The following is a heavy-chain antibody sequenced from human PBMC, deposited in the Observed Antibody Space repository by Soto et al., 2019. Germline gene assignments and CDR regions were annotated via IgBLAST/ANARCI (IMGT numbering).Heavy chain of an antibody. D-gene: IGHD2-2*01. J-gene: IGHJ6*02. CDR2: IWYDGSNK. CDR1: GFTFSSYG. CDR3: ARVRTCSSTSCRGDYYGMDV. V-gene: IGHV3-33*01. Sequence: GGSLRLSCAASGFTFSSYGMHWVRQAPGKGLEWVAVIWYDGSNKYYADSVKGRFTISRDNSKNTLYLQMNSLRAEDTAVYYCARVRTCSSTSCRGDYYGMDVWGQGTTVTVSS.